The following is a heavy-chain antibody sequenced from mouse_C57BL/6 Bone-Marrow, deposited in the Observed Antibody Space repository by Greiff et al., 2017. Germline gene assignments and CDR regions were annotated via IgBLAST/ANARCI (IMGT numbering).Heavy chain of an antibody. CDR1: GFTFSDYY. CDR3: ARQSDY. J-gene: IGHJ4*01. Sequence: EVMLVESGGGLVQPGGSLKLSCAASGFTFSDYYMYWVRQTPEKRLEWVAYISNGGGSTYYPDTVKGRFTISRDNAKNTLYLQMSRLKSEDTAMYYCARQSDYWGQGTSVTVSS. CDR2: ISNGGGST. V-gene: IGHV5-12*01.